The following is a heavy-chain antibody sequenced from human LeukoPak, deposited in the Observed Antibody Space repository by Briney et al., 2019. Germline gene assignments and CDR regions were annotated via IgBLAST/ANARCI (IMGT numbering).Heavy chain of an antibody. Sequence: GGSLRLSCAASGFTFSDYYMNWIRQAPGKGLEWVANIKQDGSEKYYVDSVKGRFTISRDNAKNSLYLQMNSLRAEDTAVYYCARADGDYGFDYWGQGTLVTVSS. V-gene: IGHV3-7*03. CDR1: GFTFSDYY. CDR3: ARADGDYGFDY. J-gene: IGHJ4*02. D-gene: IGHD4-17*01. CDR2: IKQDGSEK.